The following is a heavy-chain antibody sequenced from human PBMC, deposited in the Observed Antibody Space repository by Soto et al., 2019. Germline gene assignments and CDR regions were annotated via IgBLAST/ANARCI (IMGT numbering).Heavy chain of an antibody. J-gene: IGHJ4*02. Sequence: ASVKVSCKASGYTFTSYYMHWVRQAPGQGLEWMGIINPSGGSTSYAQKFQGRVTMTRDTSTSTVYMELSSLRSEDTAVYYCALYSSGWYDGLDYFDYWGQGTLVTVSS. CDR2: INPSGGST. CDR3: ALYSSGWYDGLDYFDY. V-gene: IGHV1-46*03. CDR1: GYTFTSYY. D-gene: IGHD6-19*01.